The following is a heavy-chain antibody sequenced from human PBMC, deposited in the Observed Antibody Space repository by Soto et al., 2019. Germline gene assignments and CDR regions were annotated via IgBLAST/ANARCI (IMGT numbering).Heavy chain of an antibody. D-gene: IGHD6-13*01. CDR3: AGGIAAAASAWFDP. CDR1: GGSISSYY. Sequence: PSETLSLTCTVCGGSISSYYWCWIRQPPGKGLEWIGYIYYSGSTNYNPSLKSRVTISVDTSKNQFSLKLSSVTAADTAVYYCAGGIAAAASAWFDPWGQGTLVTVSS. V-gene: IGHV4-59*01. CDR2: IYYSGST. J-gene: IGHJ5*02.